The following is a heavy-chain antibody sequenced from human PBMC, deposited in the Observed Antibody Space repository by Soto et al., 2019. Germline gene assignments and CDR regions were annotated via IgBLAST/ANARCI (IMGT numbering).Heavy chain of an antibody. Sequence: SVKVSCKASGGTFSSYAISWVRQAPGQGLEWMGGIIPIFGTANYAQKFQGRVTITADESTSTAYMELSSLRSEDTAVYYCARDRGDANWSDVRYYFDYWGQGTLVTVSS. CDR2: IIPIFGTA. V-gene: IGHV1-69*13. CDR1: GGTFSSYA. CDR3: ARDRGDANWSDVRYYFDY. D-gene: IGHD1-20*01. J-gene: IGHJ4*02.